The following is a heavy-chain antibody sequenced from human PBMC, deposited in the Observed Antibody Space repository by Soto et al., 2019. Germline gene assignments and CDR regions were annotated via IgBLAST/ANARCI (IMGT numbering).Heavy chain of an antibody. CDR1: GGSFSGYY. Sequence: PSETLSLTCAVYGGSFSGYYWSWIRQPPGKGLEWIGEINHSGSTNYNPSLKSRVTISVDTSKNQFSLKLSSVTAADTAVYYCARGAAGYYYYYGMDVWGQGTTVTV. CDR3: ARGAAGYYYYYGMDV. D-gene: IGHD6-13*01. CDR2: INHSGST. J-gene: IGHJ6*02. V-gene: IGHV4-34*01.